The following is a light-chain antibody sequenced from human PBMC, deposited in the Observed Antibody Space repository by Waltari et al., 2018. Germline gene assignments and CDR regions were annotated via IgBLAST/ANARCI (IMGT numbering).Light chain of an antibody. Sequence: SYELTQPPSVSVSSGQAARIPCSGDALPQKYAYWYQQKSGQAPVLVIYEDSKRPSGIPERFSGSSSGTTATLTLSGAQVEDGGDYYCYSTDSSGTQRVFGGGTKLTVL. V-gene: IGLV3-10*01. CDR3: YSTDSSGTQRV. J-gene: IGLJ2*01. CDR1: ALPQKY. CDR2: EDS.